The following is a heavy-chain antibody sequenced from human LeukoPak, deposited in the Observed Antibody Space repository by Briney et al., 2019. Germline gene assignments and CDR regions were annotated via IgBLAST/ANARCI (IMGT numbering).Heavy chain of an antibody. J-gene: IGHJ5*02. CDR1: GFTFSSYA. CDR2: ISYDGSNK. V-gene: IGHV3-30*04. D-gene: IGHD3-10*01. CDR3: ARDKLWFGELFKGDWFDP. Sequence: GRSLGLSCAASGFTFSSYAMHWVRQAPGKGLEWVAVISYDGSNKYYADSVKGRFTISRDNSKNTLYLQMNSLRAEDTAVYYCARDKLWFGELFKGDWFDPWGQGTLVTVSS.